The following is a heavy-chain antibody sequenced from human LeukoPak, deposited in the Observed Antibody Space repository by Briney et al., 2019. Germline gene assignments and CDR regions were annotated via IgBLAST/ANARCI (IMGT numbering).Heavy chain of an antibody. CDR3: ARMKGSYSSSWPDY. J-gene: IGHJ4*02. CDR2: IYCSEST. V-gene: IGHV4-59*12. CDR1: GGSMSSYY. D-gene: IGHD6-13*01. Sequence: SETLSLTCTVSGGSMSSYYWSWIRQPPGKGLEWIGYIYCSESTNYNPSLKSRVTISVDTSKNQFSLKLSSVTAADTAVYYCARMKGSYSSSWPDYWGQGTLVTVTS.